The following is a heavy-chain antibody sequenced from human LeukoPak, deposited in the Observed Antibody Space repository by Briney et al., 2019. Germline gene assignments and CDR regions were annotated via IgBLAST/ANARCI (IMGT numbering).Heavy chain of an antibody. J-gene: IGHJ4*02. V-gene: IGHV3-48*04. CDR1: GFTFSSYS. Sequence: GGSLRLSCAASGFTFSSYSMNWVRQAPGKGLEWVSSISSSGTTIDYADSVKGRFTISRDNRKKLLYLQMNSLRVEDTAVYYCARQTVGVTGVGITGVLDSWGQGALVTVSS. CDR2: ISSSGTTI. CDR3: ARQTVGVTGVGITGVLDS. D-gene: IGHD1-26*01.